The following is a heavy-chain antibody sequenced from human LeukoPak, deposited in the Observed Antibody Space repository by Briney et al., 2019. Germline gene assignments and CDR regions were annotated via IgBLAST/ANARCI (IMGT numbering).Heavy chain of an antibody. J-gene: IGHJ4*02. Sequence: PGGSLRLSCAASGFTFDNYGMGWVRQAPGKGLEWVSAISDDGDTKYADSVKGRFTSSRDNSKNTLYLQMNNLRAEDTAIYYCTKNWSADYWGQGTLVTVSS. CDR3: TKNWSADY. CDR1: GFTFDNYG. V-gene: IGHV3-23*01. CDR2: ISDDGDT.